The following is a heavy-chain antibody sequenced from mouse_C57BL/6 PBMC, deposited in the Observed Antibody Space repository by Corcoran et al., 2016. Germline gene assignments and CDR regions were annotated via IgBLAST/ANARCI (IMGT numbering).Heavy chain of an antibody. CDR2: INPNNGGT. D-gene: IGHD1-1*01. CDR1: GYTFTDYY. Sequence: EVQLQQSGPELVKPGASVKISCKASGYTFTDYYMNWVKQSHGKSLEWIGDINPNNGGTSYNQKFKGKATLTVDKSSSTAYMELRSLTSEDSAVYYCARLLRYYFDYWGQGTTRTVSS. CDR3: ARLLRYYFDY. V-gene: IGHV1-26*01. J-gene: IGHJ2*01.